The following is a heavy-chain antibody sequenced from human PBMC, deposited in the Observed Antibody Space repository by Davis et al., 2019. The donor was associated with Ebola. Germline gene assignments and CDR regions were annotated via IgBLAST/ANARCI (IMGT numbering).Heavy chain of an antibody. CDR1: GFTFSGSA. J-gene: IGHJ4*02. V-gene: IGHV3-73*01. Sequence: GGSLRLSCAASGFTFSGSAMHWVRQASGKGLEWVGRIRSKANSYATAYAASVKGRFTISRDDTKNTAYLQMNSLKTEDTAVYYCTFGLSVDYWGQGTLVTVSS. CDR3: TFGLSVDY. D-gene: IGHD3-10*01. CDR2: IRSKANSYAT.